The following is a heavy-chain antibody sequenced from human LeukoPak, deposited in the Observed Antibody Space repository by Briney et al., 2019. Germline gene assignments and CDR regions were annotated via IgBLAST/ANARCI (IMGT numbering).Heavy chain of an antibody. CDR3: ASSASICFAK. J-gene: IGHJ4*02. V-gene: IGHV4-59*08. CDR2: IYYIGST. D-gene: IGHD2-15*01. CDR1: GGSISSYY. Sequence: SETLSLTCTVSGGSISSYYWSLILQPPGKGLECVGYIYYIGSTNYNPSLKSQVTISVDTSKNQFSLKLSAVTSADTAVCYVASSASICFAKWGQGSLVTVSS.